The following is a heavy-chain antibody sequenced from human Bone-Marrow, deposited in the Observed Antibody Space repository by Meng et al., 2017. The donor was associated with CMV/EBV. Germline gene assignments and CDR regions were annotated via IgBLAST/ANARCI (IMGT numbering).Heavy chain of an antibody. Sequence: ASVKVSCKASGYTFTSYDINWVRQATGQGLEWMGWMNPNSGNTGYAQKFQGRVTITRNTSISTAYMELRSLRSHDTAVYYCARDGQGAGSDYWGQGMLVNVAS. D-gene: IGHD6-19*01. J-gene: IGHJ4*02. CDR2: MNPNSGNT. CDR1: GYTFTSYD. V-gene: IGHV1-8*03. CDR3: ARDGQGAGSDY.